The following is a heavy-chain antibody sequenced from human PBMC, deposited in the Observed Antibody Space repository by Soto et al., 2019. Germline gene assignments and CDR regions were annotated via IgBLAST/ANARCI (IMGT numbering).Heavy chain of an antibody. Sequence: GGSLRLSCAASGFSFTDSARHWVRQAPGKGLEWIARIRSGANNYLTAYPASVTGRFTISRDDSKNTAYLQMDGLTSEDTSMYFCARGGGMGVNDHWGQGIMVTVSS. CDR3: ARGGGMGVNDH. CDR1: GFSFTDSA. D-gene: IGHD3-16*01. J-gene: IGHJ4*02. CDR2: IRSGANNYLT. V-gene: IGHV3-73*01.